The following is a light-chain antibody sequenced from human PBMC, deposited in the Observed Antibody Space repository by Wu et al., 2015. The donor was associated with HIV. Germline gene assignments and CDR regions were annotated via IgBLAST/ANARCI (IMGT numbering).Light chain of an antibody. V-gene: IGKV1-39*01. CDR2: AAS. J-gene: IGKJ1*01. CDR3: QXTYDTPRS. Sequence: DIQMTQSPSSLSASVGDTVTITCRASQNIRTYLSWFQQKPGKAPQLLIYAASVLQSGVPSRFSGGGSGTEFTLTISRLQPEDFASYYCQXTYDTPRSFGQGTK. CDR1: QNIRTY.